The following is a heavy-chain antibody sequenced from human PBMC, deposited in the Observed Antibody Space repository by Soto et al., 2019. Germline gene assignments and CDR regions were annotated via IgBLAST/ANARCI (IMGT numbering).Heavy chain of an antibody. CDR1: GFTFSSYA. D-gene: IGHD6-19*01. J-gene: IGHJ4*02. CDR3: ARGDRTRIAVAGIRVDY. V-gene: IGHV3-30-3*01. Sequence: QVQLVESGGGVVQPGRSLRLSCAASGFTFSSYAMHWVRQAPGKGLEWVAVISYDGSNKYYADSVKGRFTISRDNSKNTLYLQMNSLRAEDTAVYYCARGDRTRIAVAGIRVDYWGQGTLVTVSS. CDR2: ISYDGSNK.